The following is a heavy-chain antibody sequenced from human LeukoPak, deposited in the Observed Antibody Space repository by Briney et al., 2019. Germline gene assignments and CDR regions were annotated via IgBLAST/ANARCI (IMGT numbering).Heavy chain of an antibody. CDR1: GFTFSSYW. Sequence: GGSLRLSCAASGFTFSSYWMIWVRLAPGKGLEWVANIQQDGSEKYYVDSVKGRFTISRDNAKNSLYLQMNSLRAEDTAVYYCARNPPRYFNWGQGTLVTVSS. CDR2: IQQDGSEK. V-gene: IGHV3-7*05. D-gene: IGHD1-26*01. J-gene: IGHJ4*02. CDR3: ARNPPRYFN.